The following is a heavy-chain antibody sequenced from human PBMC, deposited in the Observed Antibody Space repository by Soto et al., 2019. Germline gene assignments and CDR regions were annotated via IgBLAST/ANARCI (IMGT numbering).Heavy chain of an antibody. CDR1: GFTFTSSA. Sequence: SVKVSCKASGFTFTSSAVQWVRQARGQRLEWIGWIVVGSGNTNYAQKFQERVTITRDMSTSTAYMGLSSLRSEDTAVYYCAADHSGGYYYFKAFDIWGQGTMVTVSS. CDR2: IVVGSGNT. D-gene: IGHD3-22*01. J-gene: IGHJ3*02. CDR3: AADHSGGYYYFKAFDI. V-gene: IGHV1-58*01.